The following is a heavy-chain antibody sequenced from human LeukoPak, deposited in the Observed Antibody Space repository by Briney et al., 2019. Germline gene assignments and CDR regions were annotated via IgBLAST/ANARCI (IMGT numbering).Heavy chain of an antibody. CDR3: ARNRRDSSSGYSPFDY. Sequence: GGSLRLSCAASGFTFSSYEMNWVRQAPGKGLEWVSYISSSGSTIYYADSVKGRFTISRDNAKNSLYLQMNSLRAEDTAVYYCARNRRDSSSGYSPFDYWGQGTLVTVSS. J-gene: IGHJ4*02. V-gene: IGHV3-48*03. CDR2: ISSSGSTI. D-gene: IGHD6-13*01. CDR1: GFTFSSYE.